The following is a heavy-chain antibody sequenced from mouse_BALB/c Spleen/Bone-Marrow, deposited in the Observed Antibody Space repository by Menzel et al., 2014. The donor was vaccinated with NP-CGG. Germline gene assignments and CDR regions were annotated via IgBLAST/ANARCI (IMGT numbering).Heavy chain of an antibody. CDR2: ISYSGST. Sequence: EVHLVESGPSLVKPSQTLSLPCSVTGDSITSGYWNWIRKFPGNKLEYMGYISYSGSTYYNPSLKSRTSITRDTSKNXYYLQLNSVTTEDTATYYCATYDGYCFDYWGQGTTLTVSS. CDR3: ATYDGYCFDY. J-gene: IGHJ2*01. V-gene: IGHV3-8*02. D-gene: IGHD2-3*01. CDR1: GDSITSGY.